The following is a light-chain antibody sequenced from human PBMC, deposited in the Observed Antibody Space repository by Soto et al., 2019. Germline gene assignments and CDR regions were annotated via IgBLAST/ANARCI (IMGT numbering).Light chain of an antibody. V-gene: IGKV3-20*01. CDR3: QQYGSSPRT. CDR2: GAS. J-gene: IGKJ1*01. Sequence: MTQSPATLSVSPGERATLSCRASQSINSNLAWYQQKPGQAPRLLIYGASSRATGIPDRFSGSGSGTDFTLTISRLEPEDFAVDYCQQYGSSPRTFGQGTKV. CDR1: QSINSN.